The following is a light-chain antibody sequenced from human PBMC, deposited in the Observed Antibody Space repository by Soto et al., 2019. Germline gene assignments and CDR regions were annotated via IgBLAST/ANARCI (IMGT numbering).Light chain of an antibody. CDR3: QQYGSSPLT. CDR1: QSVRSSY. CDR2: GAS. J-gene: IGKJ4*01. V-gene: IGKV3-20*01. Sequence: EIVLTQSPGTLSLSPGERATLSCRASQSVRSSYLAWYQQKPGQAPRLLIYGASSRATGSADRFSGSGSGTDFTLTISRLEPEDFALYYCQQYGSSPLTFGGGTKGEVK.